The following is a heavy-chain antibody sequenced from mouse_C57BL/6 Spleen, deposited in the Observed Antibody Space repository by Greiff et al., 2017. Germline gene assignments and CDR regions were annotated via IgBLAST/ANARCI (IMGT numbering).Heavy chain of an antibody. D-gene: IGHD2-12*01. CDR3: ARLLPYYYAMDY. V-gene: IGHV1-42*01. J-gene: IGHJ4*01. Sequence: VQLKQSGPELVKPGASVKISCKASGYSFTGYYMNWVKQSPEKSLEWIGEINPSTGGTTYNQKFKAKATLTVDKSSSTAYMQLKSLTSEDSAVYYCARLLPYYYAMDYWGQGTSGTVSS. CDR2: INPSTGGT. CDR1: GYSFTGYY.